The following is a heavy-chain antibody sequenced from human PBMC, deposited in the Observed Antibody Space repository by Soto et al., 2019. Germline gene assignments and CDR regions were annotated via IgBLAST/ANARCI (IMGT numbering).Heavy chain of an antibody. D-gene: IGHD3-10*01. V-gene: IGHV3-7*03. CDR3: ARGGNGSDP. CDR1: EFSFSAYW. Sequence: EVQLVESGGGLVQPGGSLRLSCAASEFSFSAYWMGWVRQAPGYGLEWVADQGPGGGDKDYADAVKGRFTISRDNAKNSLDLQMNSRGAEGTAVYYCARGGNGSDPRGQGT. CDR2: QGPGGGDK. J-gene: IGHJ5*02.